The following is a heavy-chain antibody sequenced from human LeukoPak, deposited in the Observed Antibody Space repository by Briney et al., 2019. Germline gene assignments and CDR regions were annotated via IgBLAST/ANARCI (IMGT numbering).Heavy chain of an antibody. CDR2: INSDESTT. Sequence: GGSLRLSCAASGFTFSDYWMHWVRPAPGKGLVWVSGINSDESTTSYADSVKGRFTISRDNAKNTLHLQMNSLRAEDTAFYHCARIPIGFGELGNYWGQGTLVTVSS. V-gene: IGHV3-74*01. CDR3: ARIPIGFGELGNY. CDR1: GFTFSDYW. D-gene: IGHD3-10*01. J-gene: IGHJ4*02.